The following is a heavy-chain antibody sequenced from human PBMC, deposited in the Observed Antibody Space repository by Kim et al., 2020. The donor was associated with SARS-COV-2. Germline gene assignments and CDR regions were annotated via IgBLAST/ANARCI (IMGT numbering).Heavy chain of an antibody. CDR2: FDPEDGET. CDR3: ATASPIAVNWFVP. Sequence: ASVKVSCKVSGYTLIELSMHWVRQAPGKGLEWMGGFDPEDGETIYAQKFQGRVTMTEDTSTDTAYMELSSLRSEDTAVYYCATASPIAVNWFVPWGQGTLVTVSS. CDR1: GYTLIELS. J-gene: IGHJ5*02. V-gene: IGHV1-24*01. D-gene: IGHD6-19*01.